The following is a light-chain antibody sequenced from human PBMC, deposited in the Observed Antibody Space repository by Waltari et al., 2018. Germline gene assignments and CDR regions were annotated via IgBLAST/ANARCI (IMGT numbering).Light chain of an antibody. CDR2: DVV. V-gene: IGLV2-11*01. J-gene: IGLJ3*02. Sequence: QSALTQPHSVSASPGQSVTIPCSGSINDVGVEDYVSWYQQLPGKAPKLILYDVVKRPSGVPSRVSGANYGTTASRTISGLQTDDEATYYCCSYAGAYTFVFGGGTKLTVL. CDR1: INDVGVEDY. CDR3: CSYAGAYTFV.